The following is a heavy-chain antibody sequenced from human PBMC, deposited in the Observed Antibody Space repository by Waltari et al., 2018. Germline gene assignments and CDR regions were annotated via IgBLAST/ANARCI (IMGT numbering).Heavy chain of an antibody. CDR2: ISYDGSNK. J-gene: IGHJ4*02. CDR3: ARAGLVAAGLFDY. Sequence: QVQLVESGGGVVQPGRSLRLSCAASGFTFSSYAMHWVRQAPGKGLEWVAVISYDGSNKYYADSVKGRFTISRDNSKNTLYLQMNSLRAEDTAVYYCARAGLVAAGLFDYWGQGTLVTVSS. D-gene: IGHD6-13*01. CDR1: GFTFSSYA. V-gene: IGHV3-30-3*01.